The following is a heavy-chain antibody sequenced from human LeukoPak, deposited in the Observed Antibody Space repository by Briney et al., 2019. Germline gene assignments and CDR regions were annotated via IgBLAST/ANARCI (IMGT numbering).Heavy chain of an antibody. Sequence: PGGSLRLSCAASGFTVSNNYMRWVRQAPGKGPEWVSSISSSSSYIYYADSVKGRFTISRDNAKNSLYLQMNSLRAEDTAVYYCARVPAAIPYYYYYMDVWGKGTTVTVSS. CDR1: GFTVSNNY. CDR2: ISSSSSYI. CDR3: ARVPAAIPYYYYYMDV. V-gene: IGHV3-21*01. J-gene: IGHJ6*03. D-gene: IGHD2-2*02.